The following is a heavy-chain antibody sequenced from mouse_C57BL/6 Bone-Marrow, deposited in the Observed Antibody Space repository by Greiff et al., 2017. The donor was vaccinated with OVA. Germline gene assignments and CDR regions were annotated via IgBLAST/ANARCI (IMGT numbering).Heavy chain of an antibody. Sequence: VQLKESGPGLVKPSQSLSLTCSVTGYSITRGYYWNWIRQFPGNKLEWMGYISYDGSNNYNPSLKNRISITRDTSKNQFFLKLNSVTTEDTATYYCASVFDYWGQGTTLTVSS. J-gene: IGHJ2*01. CDR1: GYSITRGYY. CDR3: ASVFDY. V-gene: IGHV3-6*01. CDR2: ISYDGSN.